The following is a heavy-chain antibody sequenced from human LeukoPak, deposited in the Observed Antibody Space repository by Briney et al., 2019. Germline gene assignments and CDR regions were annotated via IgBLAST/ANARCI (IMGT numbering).Heavy chain of an antibody. J-gene: IGHJ6*02. CDR3: ARVQQLVRGRYYYYGMDV. V-gene: IGHV3-21*01. D-gene: IGHD6-13*01. CDR1: GFTFSSYS. Sequence: PGGSLRLPCAASGFTFSSYSMNWVRQAPGKGLEWVSSISSSSSYIYYADSVKGRFTISRDNSKNTLYLQMNSLRAEDTAVYYCARVQQLVRGRYYYYGMDVWGQGTTVTVSS. CDR2: ISSSSSYI.